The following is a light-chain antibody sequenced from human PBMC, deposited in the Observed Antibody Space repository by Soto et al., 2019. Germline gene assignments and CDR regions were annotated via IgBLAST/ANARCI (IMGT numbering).Light chain of an antibody. CDR2: DAS. CDR1: QSVSSY. Sequence: EIVLTQSPATLSLSPGERATLSCRASQSVSSYLAWYQQKPGQAPRLLIYDASNRAPCIPARFSGSWSGTHFTLPISSLEPEDFAVYYCQQRSNWPLTFGGGTKVEIK. CDR3: QQRSNWPLT. V-gene: IGKV3-11*01. J-gene: IGKJ4*01.